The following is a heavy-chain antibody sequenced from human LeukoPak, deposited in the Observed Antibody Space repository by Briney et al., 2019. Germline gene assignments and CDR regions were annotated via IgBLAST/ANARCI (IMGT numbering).Heavy chain of an antibody. J-gene: IGHJ6*02. CDR1: GGTFSSYA. D-gene: IGHD3-9*01. Sequence: SVKVSCKASGGTFSSYAISWVRQAPGQGLEWMGRIIPILGIANYAQKFQGRVTITADKSTSTAYMELSSLRSEDTAVYYCARTDILYYGMDVWGQGTTVTVSS. V-gene: IGHV1-69*04. CDR2: IIPILGIA. CDR3: ARTDILYYGMDV.